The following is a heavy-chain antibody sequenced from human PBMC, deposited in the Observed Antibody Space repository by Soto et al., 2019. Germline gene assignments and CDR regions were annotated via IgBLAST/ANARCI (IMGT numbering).Heavy chain of an antibody. Sequence: PGGSLRLSCTVCGFTFCEYGMHWVRQVAGKGLEWVSLIRYDGRDEYYSDSVKGRFAISRDNSKNTLYLHMNGLRVEDTAVYFCAREEAPTLPTMLGSWG. CDR2: IRYDGRDE. D-gene: IGHD1-1*01. J-gene: IGHJ5*01. CDR1: GFTFCEYG. V-gene: IGHV3-33*01. CDR3: AREEAPTLPTMLGS.